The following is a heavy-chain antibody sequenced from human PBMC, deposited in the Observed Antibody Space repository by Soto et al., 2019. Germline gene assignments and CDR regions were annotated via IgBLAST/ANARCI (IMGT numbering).Heavy chain of an antibody. Sequence: GASVKVSCKASGGTFSSYAISWVRQAPGQGLEWMGGIIPIFGTANYAQKFQGRVTITADESTSTAYMELSSLRSEDTAVYYCARGRRAAAGQVGYYYGMDVWGQGTTVTVSS. D-gene: IGHD6-13*01. CDR2: IIPIFGTA. V-gene: IGHV1-69*13. J-gene: IGHJ6*02. CDR1: GGTFSSYA. CDR3: ARGRRAAAGQVGYYYGMDV.